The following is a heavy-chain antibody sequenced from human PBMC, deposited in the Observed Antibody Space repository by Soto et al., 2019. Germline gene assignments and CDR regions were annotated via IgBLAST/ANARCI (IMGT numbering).Heavy chain of an antibody. J-gene: IGHJ4*02. Sequence: EVQLLESEGGLVQPGGSLRLSCAASGFTFSSYFMGWVRQTPGEGLQWVSSISGSGDRTYYTDSVKGRFAVSRDNSKDTLYLQMYSLRAADTAIYYCAKGIAARLIDYWGQGTLVTVSS. CDR2: ISGSGDRT. CDR3: AKGIAARLIDY. D-gene: IGHD6-6*01. CDR1: GFTFSSYF. V-gene: IGHV3-23*01.